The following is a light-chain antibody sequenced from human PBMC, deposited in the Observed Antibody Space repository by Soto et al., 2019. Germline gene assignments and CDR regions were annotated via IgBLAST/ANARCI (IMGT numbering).Light chain of an antibody. J-gene: IGKJ2*01. CDR3: QQYYSTPPYT. CDR1: QSVLYSSNNKNY. Sequence: DIVMTQSPDSLAVSLGERATINCKSSQSVLYSSNNKNYLAWYQQKPGQPPKLLIYWASTRESGVPDRFSGSGSGTDFSLSVSSLQAEDVAVYYCQQYYSTPPYTVVQGTKLEI. CDR2: WAS. V-gene: IGKV4-1*01.